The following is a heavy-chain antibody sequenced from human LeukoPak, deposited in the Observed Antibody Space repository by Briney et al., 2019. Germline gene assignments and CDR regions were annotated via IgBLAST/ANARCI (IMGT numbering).Heavy chain of an antibody. Sequence: GGSLRLSCAASGFTFNSYGMHWVRQAPGKGLEWVAVISYDGSNKYYADSVKGRFTISRDNSKNTLYLQMDSLRAEDTAVYYCAKGKGDYDILTGDFYYYGMDVWGKGTTVTVSS. V-gene: IGHV3-30*18. D-gene: IGHD3-9*01. CDR2: ISYDGSNK. CDR3: AKGKGDYDILTGDFYYYGMDV. J-gene: IGHJ6*04. CDR1: GFTFNSYG.